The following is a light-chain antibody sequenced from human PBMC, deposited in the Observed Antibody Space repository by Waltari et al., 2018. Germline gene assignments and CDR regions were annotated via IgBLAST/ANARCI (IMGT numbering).Light chain of an antibody. Sequence: DIQMTQSPSSLSASVGDRVTITCRASHSIGIYLNWYQQKQGKAPKLLIYEASNLQGGAPPRFSGSGSGTDFTLIISSLQPEDFATYYCQQSYSTPLAFGGGTKVEMK. CDR1: HSIGIY. J-gene: IGKJ4*01. V-gene: IGKV1-39*01. CDR3: QQSYSTPLA. CDR2: EAS.